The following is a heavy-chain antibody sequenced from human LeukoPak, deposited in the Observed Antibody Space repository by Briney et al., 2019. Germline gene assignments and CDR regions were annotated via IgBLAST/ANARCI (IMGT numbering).Heavy chain of an antibody. CDR2: IKQDGSEK. CDR3: ARGLWLASYFDY. Sequence: GGSLRLSCAASGFTFSGYWMSWVRQAPGKGLEWVANIKQDGSEKYYVDSVKGRFTISRDNAKNSLYLQMNSLRAEGTAVYYCARGLWLASYFDYWGQGTLVTVSS. CDR1: GFTFSGYW. V-gene: IGHV3-7*01. J-gene: IGHJ4*02. D-gene: IGHD5-18*01.